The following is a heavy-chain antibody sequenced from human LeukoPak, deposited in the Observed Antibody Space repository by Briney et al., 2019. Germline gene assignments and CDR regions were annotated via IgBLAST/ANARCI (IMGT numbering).Heavy chain of an antibody. J-gene: IGHJ3*02. CDR3: ARDLSSSDAFDI. CDR1: GGSISSHY. Sequence: SETLSLTCTVSGGSISSHYWSWIRQPPGKGLEWIGYIYYSGSTNYNPSLKRRVTISVDTSQNQFSLNLSSVTAADTAVHYCARDLSSSDAFDIWGQGTMVTVSS. D-gene: IGHD6-6*01. CDR2: IYYSGST. V-gene: IGHV4-59*11.